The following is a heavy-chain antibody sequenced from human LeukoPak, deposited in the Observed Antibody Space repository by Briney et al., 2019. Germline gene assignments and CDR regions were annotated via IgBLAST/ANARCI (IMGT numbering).Heavy chain of an antibody. CDR1: GGSISSYY. D-gene: IGHD6-19*01. J-gene: IGHJ4*02. V-gene: IGHV4-59*01. CDR3: KRGSSGRRDN. Sequence: SETLSLTCTVSGGSISSYYWSWIRQPPGKGLEWIGYIYYSGSTNYNPSLRSRVTISVDTSKNQFSLKLSSVTAADTAIYYCKRGSSGRRDNWGQGTLVTVSA. CDR2: IYYSGST.